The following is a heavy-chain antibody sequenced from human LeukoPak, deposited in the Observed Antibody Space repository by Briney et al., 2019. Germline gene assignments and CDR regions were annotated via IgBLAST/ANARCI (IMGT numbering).Heavy chain of an antibody. CDR2: ISGSGGCT. V-gene: IGHV3-23*01. CDR3: AKDTYSGTSSYGMDV. CDR1: GFTFSSYP. Sequence: PGGSLRLSCAASGFTFSSYPMGWVRQAPGRGLEWVSGISGSGGCTYYADSVKGRFTISRDNSKNTLHLQMHSLRAEDTAVYYCAKDTYSGTSSYGMDVWGQGTTVTVSS. D-gene: IGHD1-26*01. J-gene: IGHJ6*02.